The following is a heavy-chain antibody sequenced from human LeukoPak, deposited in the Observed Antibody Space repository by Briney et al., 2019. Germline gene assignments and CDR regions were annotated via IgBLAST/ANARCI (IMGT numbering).Heavy chain of an antibody. Sequence: SETLTLTCTDSGGSSSSSSYYWGWIRQPPVKGLEWIGSIYYSGSTYYNPSLKSRVTISVDTSKNQFSLKLSSVTAADTAVYYCARLGSSGWYPDEYFQHWGQGTLVTVSS. CDR1: GGSSSSSSYY. D-gene: IGHD6-19*01. J-gene: IGHJ1*01. CDR3: ARLGSSGWYPDEYFQH. CDR2: IYYSGST. V-gene: IGHV4-39*01.